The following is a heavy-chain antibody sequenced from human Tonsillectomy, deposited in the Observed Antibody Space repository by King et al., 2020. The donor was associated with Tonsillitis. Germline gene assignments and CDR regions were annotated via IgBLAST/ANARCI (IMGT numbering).Heavy chain of an antibody. D-gene: IGHD3-10*01. CDR3: TVGSGPYYRYSHD. V-gene: IGHV1-2*02. CDR2: INPDTGGT. Sequence: QLVQSGAEVKKPGASVKVSCKASGYSFTGYYMYWVRQAPGQGPEWMGWINPDTGGTKYAQKFQGRVTMTRDKSISTPYMELTSLRSDDTAVYYCTVGSGPYYRYSHDWGQGTLVTVSS. CDR1: GYSFTGYY. J-gene: IGHJ1*01.